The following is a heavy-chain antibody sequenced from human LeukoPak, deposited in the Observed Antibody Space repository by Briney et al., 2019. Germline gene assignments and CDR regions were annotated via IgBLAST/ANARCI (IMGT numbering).Heavy chain of an antibody. CDR1: GFTVSSNY. D-gene: IGHD1-26*01. CDR3: AMATWVGGLDY. V-gene: IGHV3-66*01. Sequence: GGPLRLSCAASGFTVSSNYMSWVRQAPGKGLEWVSVIYRGGSTYYADSVKGRFTISGDNSKNTLYLQMNNLRAEDTAVYYCAMATWVGGLDYWGQGTLVTVSS. J-gene: IGHJ4*02. CDR2: IYRGGST.